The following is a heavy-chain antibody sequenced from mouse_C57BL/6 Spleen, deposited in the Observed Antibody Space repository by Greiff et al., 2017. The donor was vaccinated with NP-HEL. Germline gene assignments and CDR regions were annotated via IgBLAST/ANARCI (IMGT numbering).Heavy chain of an antibody. D-gene: IGHD1-1*01. CDR3: ARWDYGSSYVDY. Sequence: QVQLQQSGPELVKPGASVKISCKASGYAFSSSWMNWVKQRPGKGLEWIGRIYPGDGDTNYNGKFKGKATLTADKSSSTAYMQLSSLTSEDSAVYFCARWDYGSSYVDYWGQGTTLTVSS. V-gene: IGHV1-82*01. CDR2: IYPGDGDT. J-gene: IGHJ2*01. CDR1: GYAFSSSW.